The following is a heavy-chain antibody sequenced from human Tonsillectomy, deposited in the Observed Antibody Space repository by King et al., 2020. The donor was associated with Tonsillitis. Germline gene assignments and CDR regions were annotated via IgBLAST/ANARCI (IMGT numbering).Heavy chain of an antibody. J-gene: IGHJ4*02. D-gene: IGHD3-3*01. V-gene: IGHV4-61*02. Sequence: VQLQESGLRLVKPSQTLSLTCTVSGGSISSGGYYWTWIRQPAGKGLEWIGRVYTSGSADYNPSLSGRVTISVDTSRNQFSLKVSSVTAADTAIYYCARASTFWSGYSGFAQWGQGTLVIVSS. CDR2: VYTSGSA. CDR1: GGSISSGGYY. CDR3: ARASTFWSGYSGFAQ.